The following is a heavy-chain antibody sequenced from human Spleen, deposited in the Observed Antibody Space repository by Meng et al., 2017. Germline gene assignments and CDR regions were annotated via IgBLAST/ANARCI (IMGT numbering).Heavy chain of an antibody. J-gene: IGHJ3*02. V-gene: IGHV1-69*05. CDR2: IIPIFGTA. CDR3: ARGIAGASGSYYIPFDI. D-gene: IGHD3-10*01. CDR1: GYTFTGYY. Sequence: SVKVSCKASGYTFTGYYMHWVRQAPGQGLEWMGGIIPIFGTANYAQKFQGRVTITTDESTSTAYMELSSLRSEDTAVYYCARGIAGASGSYYIPFDIWGQGTMVTVSS.